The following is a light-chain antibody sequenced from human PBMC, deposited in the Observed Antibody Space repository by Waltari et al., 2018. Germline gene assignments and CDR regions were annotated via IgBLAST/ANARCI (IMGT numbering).Light chain of an antibody. Sequence: HSAFTQPLSASENPGPRVTIHGSRSSSHITCQSRVRYQPLPGTAPQPLSYRNNQRPSGVPDRFSGSKSGTSASLAISGLRSEDEADYHCAVWDDSLSAWVFGGGTKLTVL. J-gene: IGLJ3*02. CDR1: SSHITCQS. V-gene: IGLV1-47*01. CDR2: RNN. CDR3: AVWDDSLSAWV.